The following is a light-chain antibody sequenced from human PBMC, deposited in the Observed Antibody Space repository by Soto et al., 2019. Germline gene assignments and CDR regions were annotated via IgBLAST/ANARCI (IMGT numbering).Light chain of an antibody. J-gene: IGKJ4*01. CDR1: QSVSSN. Sequence: EIVMTQSPATLSVSPGERATLSCRASQSVSSNLAWYQQKPGQAPSLLIYGASTRATGTPARFSGSGSGTEFTLTISSLQSEYFAVYYCQQYIRWPLTFGGGTKVESK. CDR3: QQYIRWPLT. V-gene: IGKV3-15*01. CDR2: GAS.